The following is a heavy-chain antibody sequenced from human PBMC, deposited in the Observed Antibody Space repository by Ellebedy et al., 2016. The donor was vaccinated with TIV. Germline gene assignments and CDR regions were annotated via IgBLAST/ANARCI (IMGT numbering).Heavy chain of an antibody. CDR3: ARDFRQNWNDPTGVWFDP. Sequence: AASVKVSCKPSGYTFADYYIHWVRQAPGQGLEWMGWLNPNTGVTHYAQNFQGRVTMTSDTSISAAYMELNIRMSDDTAIYYCARDFRQNWNDPTGVWFDPWGQGTLVTVSS. V-gene: IGHV1-2*02. CDR1: GYTFADYY. D-gene: IGHD1-1*01. J-gene: IGHJ5*02. CDR2: LNPNTGVT.